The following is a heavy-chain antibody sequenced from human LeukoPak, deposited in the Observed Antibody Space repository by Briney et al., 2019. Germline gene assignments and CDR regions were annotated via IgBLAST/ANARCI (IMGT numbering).Heavy chain of an antibody. Sequence: AGSLRLSCAASGFSFSSFGMHWVRQAPGKGLEWVAVIWHDGSKTLYADSVKGRFTISRDNAKNTLSLQMNSLRVEDTAVYYCARQSIGYPNSFDLWGQGTLVTVSS. J-gene: IGHJ4*02. D-gene: IGHD5-12*01. CDR1: GFSFSSFG. CDR3: ARQSIGYPNSFDL. CDR2: IWHDGSKT. V-gene: IGHV3-33*01.